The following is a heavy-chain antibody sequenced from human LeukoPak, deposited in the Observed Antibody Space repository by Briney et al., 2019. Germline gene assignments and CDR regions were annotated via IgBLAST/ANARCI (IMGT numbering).Heavy chain of an antibody. CDR2: FDPEDGET. CDR1: GYTLTELS. D-gene: IGHD1-1*01. CDR3: ATDRTGTRSFDI. J-gene: IGHJ3*02. Sequence: ASVKVSCKVSGYTLTELSMHWVRQAPGKGLEWMGGFDPEDGETIYAQKFQGRVTMTEDTSTDTAYMELSSLRSEDTAVYYCATDRTGTRSFDIWGQGTMVTVSS. V-gene: IGHV1-24*01.